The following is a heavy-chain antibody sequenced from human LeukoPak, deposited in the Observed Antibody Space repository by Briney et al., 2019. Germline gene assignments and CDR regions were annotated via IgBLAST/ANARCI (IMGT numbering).Heavy chain of an antibody. CDR3: ARHGSYDILTGYPWYFDL. V-gene: IGHV4-59*08. CDR2: IYYSGST. Sequence: PSETLSLTCTVSGGSISSYYWSWIRQPPGKGLEWIGYIYYSGSTNYNPSLKSRVTISVDTSKNQFSLKLSSVTAADTAVYYCARHGSYDILTGYPWYFDLWGRGTLVTVSS. J-gene: IGHJ2*01. D-gene: IGHD3-9*01. CDR1: GGSISSYY.